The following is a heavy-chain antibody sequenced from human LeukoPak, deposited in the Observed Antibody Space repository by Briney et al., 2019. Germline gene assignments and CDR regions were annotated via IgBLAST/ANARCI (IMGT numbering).Heavy chain of an antibody. CDR1: GYTFTSYD. Sequence: ASVKVSCTASGYTFTSYDISWVRQATGQGLEWMGWMNPNSGNAGYAQRFQGRVTMTRNNSISTAYMELTSLRSEDTAVYYCGRPLQRGSWTQRALDYWGQGTLVTVSS. V-gene: IGHV1-8*01. D-gene: IGHD3-10*01. CDR3: GRPLQRGSWTQRALDY. J-gene: IGHJ4*02. CDR2: MNPNSGNA.